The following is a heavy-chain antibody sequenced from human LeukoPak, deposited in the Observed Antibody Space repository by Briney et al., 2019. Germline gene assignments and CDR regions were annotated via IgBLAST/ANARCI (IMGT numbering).Heavy chain of an antibody. Sequence: PVASVKVSCKASGGTFSSYAISWVRQAPGQGLEWMGGIIPIFGTANYAQKFQGRVTITADESTSTAYMELSSLRSEDTAVYYCARDEWRDGYNYRRDYYYGMDVWGQGTTVTVSS. D-gene: IGHD5-24*01. CDR2: IIPIFGTA. J-gene: IGHJ6*02. CDR1: GGTFSSYA. V-gene: IGHV1-69*01. CDR3: ARDEWRDGYNYRRDYYYGMDV.